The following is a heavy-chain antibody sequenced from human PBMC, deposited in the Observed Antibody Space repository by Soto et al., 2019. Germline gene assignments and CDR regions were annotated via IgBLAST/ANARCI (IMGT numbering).Heavy chain of an antibody. D-gene: IGHD3-22*01. V-gene: IGHV1-46*01. CDR1: GYIFTNHY. Sequence: QVQLVQSGAEVMKPGASVKVSCKASGYIFTNHYIHWVRQAPGQGLEWMGIINPSGGSTNYLQKFQGRITMTRDTSTSTVYMELSSLRSEDTAVYFCARADYYDSSGFYYDCWGQGTLVTVSS. CDR3: ARADYYDSSGFYYDC. CDR2: INPSGGST. J-gene: IGHJ4*02.